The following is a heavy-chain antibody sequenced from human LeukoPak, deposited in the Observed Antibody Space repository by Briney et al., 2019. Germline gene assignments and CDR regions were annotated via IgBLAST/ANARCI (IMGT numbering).Heavy chain of an antibody. D-gene: IGHD3-9*01. CDR2: ISAYNGNT. CDR1: GYTFTSYG. J-gene: IGHJ4*02. CDR3: ARFAVHRRLIVTGQFGLDY. Sequence: ASVKVSCKASGYTFTSYGISWVRQAPGQGLEWMGWISAYNGNTNYAQKLQGRVTMTTDTSTSTAYMELRSLRSEDTAVYYCARFAVHRRLIVTGQFGLDYWGQGTLVTVSS. V-gene: IGHV1-18*01.